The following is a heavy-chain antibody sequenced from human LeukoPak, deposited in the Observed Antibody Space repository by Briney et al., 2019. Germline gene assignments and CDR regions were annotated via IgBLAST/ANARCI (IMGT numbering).Heavy chain of an antibody. CDR3: ARGEMATIEDAFDI. CDR2: IYYSGRT. V-gene: IGHV4-61*01. CDR1: GYSISSGHY. J-gene: IGHJ3*02. Sequence: SETLSLTCTVSGYSISSGHYWGWIRQPPGKGLEWIGYIYYSGRTSYNPSLKSRVTISVDTSKNQFSLRLSSVTAADTAVYYCARGEMATIEDAFDIWGQGTMVTVSS. D-gene: IGHD5-24*01.